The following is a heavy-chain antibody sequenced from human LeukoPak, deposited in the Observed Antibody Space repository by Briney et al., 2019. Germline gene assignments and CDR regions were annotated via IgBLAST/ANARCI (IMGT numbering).Heavy chain of an antibody. Sequence: SETLSLTCTVSGGSISSGGYYWSWIRQHPGKGLEWIGYIYYSGSTYYNPSLKSRVTISVDTSKNQFSLKLSSVTAADTAVYYCARLWVITRSHAFDIWGQGTMVTVSS. J-gene: IGHJ3*02. D-gene: IGHD3-22*01. CDR1: GGSISSGGYY. CDR2: IYYSGST. V-gene: IGHV4-31*03. CDR3: ARLWVITRSHAFDI.